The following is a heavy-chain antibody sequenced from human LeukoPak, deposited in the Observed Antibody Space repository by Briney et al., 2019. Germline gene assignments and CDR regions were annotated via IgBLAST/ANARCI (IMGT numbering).Heavy chain of an antibody. CDR1: GGSISSGSYY. Sequence: PSETLSLTCTVSGGSISSGSYYWSWIRQPAGKGLEWIGRIYTSGSTNYNPSLKSRVTISVDTSKNQFSLKLSSVTAADTAVYYCARGGYYYDSSGPDYWGQGTLVTVSS. J-gene: IGHJ4*02. CDR2: IYTSGST. V-gene: IGHV4-61*02. D-gene: IGHD3-22*01. CDR3: ARGGYYYDSSGPDY.